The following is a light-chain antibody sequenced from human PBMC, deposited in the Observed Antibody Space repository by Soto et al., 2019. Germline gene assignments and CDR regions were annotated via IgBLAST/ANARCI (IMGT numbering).Light chain of an antibody. J-gene: IGKJ1*01. Sequence: DIQMTQSPSTLSGSVGDRVTITCRASQTISSWLAWYQQKPGKAPKLLIYKASTLKSGVPSRFSGSGSGTEFTLTISSLQPDDFATYYGQQWTFGQGTKVEVK. CDR3: QQWT. CDR1: QTISSW. CDR2: KAS. V-gene: IGKV1-5*03.